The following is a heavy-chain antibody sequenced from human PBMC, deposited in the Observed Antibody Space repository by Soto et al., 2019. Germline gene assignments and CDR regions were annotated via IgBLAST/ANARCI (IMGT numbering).Heavy chain of an antibody. Sequence: QVQLVQSGGEVMKPGCSVKVSCKASGGTFSRYAISWVRQAPGQGLEWMGGIISIFGTVNYAQKFEGRVTITANEAKSTAYMELSSLSSEATVVYYSATLTSFLCMDVWGQGTTVTVSS. V-gene: IGHV1-69*01. CDR2: IISIFGTV. J-gene: IGHJ6*02. CDR1: GGTFSRYA. CDR3: ATLTSFLCMDV.